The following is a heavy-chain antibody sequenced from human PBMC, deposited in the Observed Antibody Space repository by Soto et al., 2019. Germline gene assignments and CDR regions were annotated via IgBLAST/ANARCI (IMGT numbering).Heavy chain of an antibody. V-gene: IGHV4-39*01. CDR2: MFYGVST. CDR1: GSSINSSGYY. D-gene: IGHD3-3*02. Sequence: QLQVQESGPGLVKPSETLSLTCTVSGSSINSSGYYWGWIRQPPGKGLEWIGSMFYGVSTYYNPSLKSRVTVSVDTSKNQFSLNLRSVTAADTAVYYCARLPSRHLVDYWGQGPWSPSPQ. J-gene: IGHJ4*02. CDR3: ARLPSRHLVDY.